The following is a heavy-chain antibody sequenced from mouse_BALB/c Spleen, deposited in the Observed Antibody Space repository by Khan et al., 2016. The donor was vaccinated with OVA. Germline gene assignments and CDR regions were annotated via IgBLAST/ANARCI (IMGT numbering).Heavy chain of an antibody. V-gene: IGHV2-6-4*01. CDR3: ARAYYRDDGYYAMDF. CDR2: IWGGGVT. J-gene: IGHJ4*01. CDR1: GFSLSRYN. D-gene: IGHD2-14*01. Sequence: QVQLKESGPGLVAPSQSLSITCTVSGFSLSRYNIHWVRQPPGKGLEWLGMIWGGGVTDYNSTLKSRLSINKDNSKSQVFLKMNSLQTDDTAMYYCARAYYRDDGYYAMDFWGQGTSVTVSS.